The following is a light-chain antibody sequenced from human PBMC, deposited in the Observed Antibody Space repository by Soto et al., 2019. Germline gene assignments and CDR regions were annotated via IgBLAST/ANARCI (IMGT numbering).Light chain of an antibody. J-gene: IGKJ1*01. Sequence: DIVMTQSPDSLAVSLGERATINCKSSQSVLYSSSNKNYLAWYQQKPGQPPKLLIYWASTRESGVPDRFSGSGSGTDFTLTISSLQAEDVAVYYCQQYYSIPPTFGQGTKVEIK. CDR3: QQYYSIPPT. CDR2: WAS. CDR1: QSVLYSSSNKNY. V-gene: IGKV4-1*01.